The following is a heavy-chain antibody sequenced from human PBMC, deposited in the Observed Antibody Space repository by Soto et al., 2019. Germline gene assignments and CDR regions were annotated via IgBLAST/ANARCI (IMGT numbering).Heavy chain of an antibody. Sequence: QVHLVQSGAEVKKPGSSVKVSCKASGGTFSSYAISWVRQAPGQGLEWMGGFIPIFGTTNYAQKFQGRVTITADESTSTAYMELSSLRSEDTAVYYCTRDRGRRYNAGRGYYYSAYWGQGTLVTVSS. V-gene: IGHV1-69*01. J-gene: IGHJ4*02. D-gene: IGHD3-22*01. CDR3: TRDRGRRYNAGRGYYYSAY. CDR1: GGTFSSYA. CDR2: FIPIFGTT.